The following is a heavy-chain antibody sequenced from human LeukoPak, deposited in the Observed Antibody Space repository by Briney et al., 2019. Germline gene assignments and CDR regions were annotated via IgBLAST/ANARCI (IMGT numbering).Heavy chain of an antibody. J-gene: IGHJ4*02. V-gene: IGHV3-30*02. CDR2: IKFDGSQK. Sequence: GGSLRLSCAPSGFTFSSFDMHWVRQPPDKGLKWVAFIKFDGSQKYYADSVRGRFTVSRYNSRNMLYLQLDSLRDDDTAVYFCARRLPDSGSYSPDYWGQGTLVTVSS. CDR1: GFTFSSFD. D-gene: IGHD3-10*01. CDR3: ARRLPDSGSYSPDY.